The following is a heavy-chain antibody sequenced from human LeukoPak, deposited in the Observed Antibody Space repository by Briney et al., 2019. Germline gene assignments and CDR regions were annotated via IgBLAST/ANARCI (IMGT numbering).Heavy chain of an antibody. J-gene: IGHJ3*02. V-gene: IGHV4-59*01. Sequence: SETLSLTCAVSGGSISSYFWSWIRQPPGKGPEYLGHIFYSGSTNYSPSLKSRVTISIDKSKKQFSLKLRSVTAADTAVYYCASNAAAAAGDALDIWGQGTMVTVSS. D-gene: IGHD6-13*01. CDR1: GGSISSYF. CDR3: ASNAAAAAGDALDI. CDR2: IFYSGST.